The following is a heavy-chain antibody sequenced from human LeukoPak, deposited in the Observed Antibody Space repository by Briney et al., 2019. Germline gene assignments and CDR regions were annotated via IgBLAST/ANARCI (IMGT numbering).Heavy chain of an antibody. J-gene: IGHJ4*02. CDR2: IIGSGGRT. CDR3: AMSGSYFYFDY. CDR1: GFTFSSYV. Sequence: TGGSLRLSCAASGFTFSSYVMSWVRQAPGKGLEWVSTIIGSGGRTYYADSVKGRFTISRDNAKNSLYLQMNSLRAEDTAVYYCAMSGSYFYFDYWGQGTLVTVSS. D-gene: IGHD1-26*01. V-gene: IGHV3-23*01.